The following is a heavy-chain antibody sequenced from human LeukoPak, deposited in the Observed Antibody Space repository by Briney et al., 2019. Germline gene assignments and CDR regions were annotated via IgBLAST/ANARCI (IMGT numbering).Heavy chain of an antibody. V-gene: IGHV3-9*01. CDR1: GFTFSSYA. Sequence: GGSLRLSCAASGFTFSSYAMHWVRQAPGKGLEWVSGISWNSGSIGYADSVKGRFTISRDNAKNSLYLQMNSLRAEDTALYYCARAKWELLDYFDYWGQGTLVTVSS. D-gene: IGHD1-26*01. CDR3: ARAKWELLDYFDY. CDR2: ISWNSGSI. J-gene: IGHJ4*02.